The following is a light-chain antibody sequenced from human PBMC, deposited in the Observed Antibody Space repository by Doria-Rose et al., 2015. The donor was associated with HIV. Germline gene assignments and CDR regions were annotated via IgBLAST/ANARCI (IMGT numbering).Light chain of an antibody. CDR3: HQYGTSWT. Sequence: EIVMTQSPGTLSLSPGERATLSCRASQSFSSTYLAWYQQKPGQAPSLLIYDGSTRATGIPDRFSASGSATDFTLTINRLEPEDFALYYCHQYGTSWTFGRGTKVEI. V-gene: IGKV3-20*01. J-gene: IGKJ1*01. CDR1: QSFSSTY. CDR2: DGS.